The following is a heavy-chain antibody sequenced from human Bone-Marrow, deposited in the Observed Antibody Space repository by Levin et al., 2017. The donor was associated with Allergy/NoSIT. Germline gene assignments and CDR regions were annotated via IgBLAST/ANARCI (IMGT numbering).Heavy chain of an antibody. J-gene: IGHJ6*02. Sequence: ASVKVSCKASGYTFTSYDINWVRQATGQGLEWMGWMNPNSGNTGYAQKFQGRVTMTRNTSISTAYMELSSLRSEDTAVYYCARTESGRYCTNGVCYNRYYYGMDVWGQGTTVTVSS. D-gene: IGHD2-8*01. CDR2: MNPNSGNT. CDR1: GYTFTSYD. CDR3: ARTESGRYCTNGVCYNRYYYGMDV. V-gene: IGHV1-8*01.